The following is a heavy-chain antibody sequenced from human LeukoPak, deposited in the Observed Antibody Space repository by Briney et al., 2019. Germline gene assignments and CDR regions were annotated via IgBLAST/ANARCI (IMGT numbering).Heavy chain of an antibody. CDR2: ISTTSSTI. CDR1: GFTFSSYS. D-gene: IGHD2-21*02. J-gene: IGHJ4*02. Sequence: GGSLRLSCAASGFTFSSYSMNWVRQAPGKGLEWVSSISTTSSTIYYADSVKGRFTISRDNAKNSLYLQMNSLRAEDTAVYYCARDRDWVFDYWGQGTLVTVSS. CDR3: ARDRDWVFDY. V-gene: IGHV3-48*01.